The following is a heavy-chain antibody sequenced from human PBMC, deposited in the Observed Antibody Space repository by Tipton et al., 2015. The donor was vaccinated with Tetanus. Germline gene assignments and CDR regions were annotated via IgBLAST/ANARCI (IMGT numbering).Heavy chain of an antibody. CDR1: DESISSSSYY. CDR3: ARSTGSGNYFDN. CDR2: ISNSGTS. J-gene: IGHJ4*02. V-gene: IGHV4-39*01. Sequence: LRLSCTVSDESISSSSYYWGWIRHHPGRGPEWIASISNSGTSYNNPSFRSRVTISVDTSKNQFSLKLNSVTAADTAVYYCARSTGSGNYFDNWGQGILVAVSS. D-gene: IGHD3-10*01.